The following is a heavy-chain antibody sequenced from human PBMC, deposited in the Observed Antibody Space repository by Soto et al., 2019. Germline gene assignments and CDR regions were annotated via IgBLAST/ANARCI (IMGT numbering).Heavy chain of an antibody. CDR2: INPSGGST. Sequence: ASVKVSCKASGYTFTSYYMHWVRQAPGQGLEWVGIINPSGGSTSSAQKFQGRVTMTRDTSTSTVYMELSSLRSEDTAVYYCARESSPADYYETRGYNDPKGTWLGPWGQGSLVTVSS. V-gene: IGHV1-46*01. CDR1: GYTFTSYY. D-gene: IGHD3-22*01. CDR3: ARESSPADYYETRGYNDPKGTWLGP. J-gene: IGHJ5*02.